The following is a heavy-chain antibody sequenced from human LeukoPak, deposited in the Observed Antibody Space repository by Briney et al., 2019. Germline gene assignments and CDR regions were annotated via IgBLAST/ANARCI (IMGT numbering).Heavy chain of an antibody. CDR1: GYTFTGYY. Sequence: ASVKVSCKASGYTFTGYYMHWVRQAPGQGPEWMGWINPNSGGTNYAQKFQGRVTMTRDTSISTAYMELSRLRSDDTAVYYCARKGYGSGNFHFDYWGQGTLVTVSS. CDR3: ARKGYGSGNFHFDY. D-gene: IGHD3-10*01. V-gene: IGHV1-2*02. CDR2: INPNSGGT. J-gene: IGHJ4*02.